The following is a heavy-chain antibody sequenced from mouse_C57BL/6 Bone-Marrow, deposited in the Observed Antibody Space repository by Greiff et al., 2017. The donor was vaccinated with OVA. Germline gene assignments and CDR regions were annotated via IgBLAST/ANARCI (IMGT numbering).Heavy chain of an antibody. CDR3: TYYGSSYWFAY. V-gene: IGHV14-4*01. CDR2: IDPENGDT. J-gene: IGHJ3*01. CDR1: GFNIKDDY. D-gene: IGHD1-1*01. Sequence: VQLQQSGAELVRPGASVKLSCTASGFNIKDDYMHWVKQRPEQGLEWIGWIDPENGDTEYASKFQGKATITADTSFNTAYLQLSSLTSEDTAVYYCTYYGSSYWFAYWGQGTLVTVSA.